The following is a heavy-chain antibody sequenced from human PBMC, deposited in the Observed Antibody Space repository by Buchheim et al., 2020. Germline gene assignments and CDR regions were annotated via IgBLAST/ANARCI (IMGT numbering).Heavy chain of an antibody. Sequence: QVQLVESGGGVVQPGRSLRLSCAASGFTFHTYGMHWVRQAPGKGLEWVAVIRYDGSNKYYAESMKGRFTISRDNSKKTLYLQMNSLRAGDTAVYYCASDALYSGSAPGYWGQGTL. V-gene: IGHV3-33*01. D-gene: IGHD6-6*01. CDR1: GFTFHTYG. J-gene: IGHJ4*02. CDR3: ASDALYSGSAPGY. CDR2: IRYDGSNK.